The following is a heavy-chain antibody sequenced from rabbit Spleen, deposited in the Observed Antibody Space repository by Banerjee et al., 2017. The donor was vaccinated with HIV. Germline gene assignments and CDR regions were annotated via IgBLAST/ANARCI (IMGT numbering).Heavy chain of an antibody. CDR2: ITTGTSGST. CDR3: ARDVGTSFSTYGMDL. Sequence: QEQLVESGGGLVQPGGSLTLTCKASGFSFSTGYWIWWVRQAPGKGLEWIARITTGTSGSTYYASWAKGRFTISKTSSTTVTLQMTSLTVADTATYFCARDVGTSFSTYGMDLWGQGTLVTVS. D-gene: IGHD8-1*01. V-gene: IGHV1S45*01. CDR1: GFSFSTGYW. J-gene: IGHJ6*01.